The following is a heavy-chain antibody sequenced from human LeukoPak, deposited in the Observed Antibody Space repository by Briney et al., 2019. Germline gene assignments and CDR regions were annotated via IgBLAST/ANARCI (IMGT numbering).Heavy chain of an antibody. CDR2: IIPIFGTA. CDR1: GGTFSSYA. J-gene: IGHJ6*03. CDR3: ASASGPAYYYYYYMDV. V-gene: IGHV1-69*13. D-gene: IGHD3-10*01. Sequence: SVKVSCKPSGGTFSSYAISWVRQAPGQGLEWMGGIIPIFGTANYAQKFQGRVPITADESTSSAYMELSSLRSEDTAVYYCASASGPAYYYYYYMDVWGKGTTVTISS.